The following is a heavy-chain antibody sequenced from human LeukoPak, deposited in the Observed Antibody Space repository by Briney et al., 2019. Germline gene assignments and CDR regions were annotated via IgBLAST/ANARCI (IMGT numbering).Heavy chain of an antibody. J-gene: IGHJ4*01. CDR1: GGSITSYY. CDR2: IYYSGNT. V-gene: IGHV4-59*01. CDR3: ARDDSGTSIDY. D-gene: IGHD1-26*01. Sequence: SETQSLTCTVSGGSITSYYYTWIRQPPGKGLEWIGYIYYSGNTNYNPSLKSRVTMSLDMSKNQFSLRLTSVTAADTAVYYCARDDSGTSIDYWGQGTLVTVSS.